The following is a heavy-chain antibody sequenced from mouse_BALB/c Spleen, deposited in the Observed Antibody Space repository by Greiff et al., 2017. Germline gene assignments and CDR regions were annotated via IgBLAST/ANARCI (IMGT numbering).Heavy chain of an antibody. CDR1: GFTFSSYA. CDR2: ISSGGST. Sequence: EVMLVESGGGLVKPGGSLKLSCAASGFTFSSYAMSWVRQTPEKRLEWVASISSGGSTYYPDSVKGRFTISRDNARNILYLQISSLRSEDTAMYYCARGNYYAMDYWGQGTSVTVSS. J-gene: IGHJ4*01. V-gene: IGHV5-6-5*01. CDR3: ARGNYYAMDY.